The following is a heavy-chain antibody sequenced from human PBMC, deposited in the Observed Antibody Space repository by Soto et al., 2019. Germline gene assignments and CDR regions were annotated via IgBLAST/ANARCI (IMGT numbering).Heavy chain of an antibody. J-gene: IGHJ5*02. CDR2: IYYSGST. CDR1: GGSISSGDYY. CDR3: ATYQALMTTHWFDP. Sequence: PSETLSLTCTVSGGSISSGDYYWSWIRQPPGKGLEWIGYIYYSGSTYYNPSLKSRVTISVDTSKNQFSLKLSSVTAADTAVYYCATYQALMTTHWFDPWGQGTLVTVSS. D-gene: IGHD4-17*01. V-gene: IGHV4-30-4*01.